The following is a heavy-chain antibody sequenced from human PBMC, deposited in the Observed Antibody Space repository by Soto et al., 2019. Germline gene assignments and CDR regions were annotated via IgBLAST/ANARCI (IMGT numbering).Heavy chain of an antibody. CDR1: GGSISSGGYY. D-gene: IGHD3-22*01. J-gene: IGHJ3*02. CDR2: IYYSGST. Sequence: SETLSLTCTVSGGSISSGGYYWSWIRQHPGKGLEWIGYIYYSGSTYYNPSLKSRVTISVDTSKNQFSLKLSSVTAADTAVYYCARDSSGRYDAFDIWGQGTMVTVSS. CDR3: ARDSSGRYDAFDI. V-gene: IGHV4-31*03.